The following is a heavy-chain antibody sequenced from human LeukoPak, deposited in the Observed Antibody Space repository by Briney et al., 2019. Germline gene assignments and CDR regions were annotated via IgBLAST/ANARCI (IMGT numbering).Heavy chain of an antibody. CDR1: GFTFDDYA. Sequence: GGSLRLSCAASGFTFDDYAMHWVRQAPGKGLEWVSGISWNSGSIGYADSVKGRFTISRDNAKNSLYLQMNSLRAEDTALYYCARGRYYDFWSGYWDYWGQGTLVTVSS. J-gene: IGHJ4*02. D-gene: IGHD3-3*01. CDR2: ISWNSGSI. V-gene: IGHV3-9*01. CDR3: ARGRYYDFWSGYWDY.